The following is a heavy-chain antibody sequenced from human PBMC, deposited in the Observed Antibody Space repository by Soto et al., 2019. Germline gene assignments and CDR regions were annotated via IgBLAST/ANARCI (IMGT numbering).Heavy chain of an antibody. CDR3: ARGGSEDPFDY. V-gene: IGHV4-59*01. J-gene: IGHJ4*02. D-gene: IGHD2-15*01. CDR1: GGSISSYY. Sequence: SETLSLTCTVSGGSISSYYWSWIRQPPGKGLEWIGYIYYSGSTNYNPSLKSRVTISVDTSKNQFSLKLSSVTAADTAVYYCARGGSEDPFDYWGQGTLVTVSS. CDR2: IYYSGST.